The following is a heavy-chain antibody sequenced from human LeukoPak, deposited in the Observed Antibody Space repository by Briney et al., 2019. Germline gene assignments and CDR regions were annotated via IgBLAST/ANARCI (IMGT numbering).Heavy chain of an antibody. Sequence: PSRTLSLTCTVSGGSISSGSYYWSWIRQPAGKGLEWIGRIYTSGSTNHNPSLKSRVTISVDTSKNQFSLKLSSVTAADTAVYYCARGISSSSPYMDVWGKGTTVTVSS. CDR1: GGSISSGSYY. CDR3: ARGISSSSPYMDV. V-gene: IGHV4-61*02. J-gene: IGHJ6*03. D-gene: IGHD6-13*01. CDR2: IYTSGST.